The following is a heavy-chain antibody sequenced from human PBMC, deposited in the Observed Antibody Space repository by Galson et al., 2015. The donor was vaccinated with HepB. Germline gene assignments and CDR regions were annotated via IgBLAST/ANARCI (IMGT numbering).Heavy chain of an antibody. CDR2: INTNTGNP. V-gene: IGHV7-4-1*02. J-gene: IGHJ4*02. CDR3: ARYVGAVAGDIFDY. Sequence: SVKVSCKASGDTFTSYAMNWVRQAPGQGLEWMGWINTNTGNPTYAQGFTGRFVFSLDTSVSTAYLQFSSLKAEDTAVYYCARYVGAVAGDIFDYWGQGTLVTVSS. CDR1: GDTFTSYA. D-gene: IGHD6-19*01.